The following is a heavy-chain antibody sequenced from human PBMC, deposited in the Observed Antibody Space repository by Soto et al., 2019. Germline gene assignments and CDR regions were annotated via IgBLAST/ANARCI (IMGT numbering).Heavy chain of an antibody. CDR2: INYSGRS. Sequence: QVQLQESGPGLVTSSETLSRTCSVSGDSSSTYYWGWIRQPPGKGLEWIGYINYSGRSNHNPSLKSPLSLSVDASNNQVSLKLTSVTAASTAVCYCARSYCADSVSCNWLDPWGQGTLVVVSS. CDR1: GDSSSTYY. V-gene: IGHV4-59*01. D-gene: IGHD2-8*02. J-gene: IGHJ5*02. CDR3: ARSYCADSVSCNWLDP.